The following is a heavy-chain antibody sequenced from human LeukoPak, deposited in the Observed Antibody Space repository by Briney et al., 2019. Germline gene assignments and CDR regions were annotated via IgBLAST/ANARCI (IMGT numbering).Heavy chain of an antibody. D-gene: IGHD2-2*01. J-gene: IGHJ4*02. Sequence: GGSLGLSCAASGFTFSSYWMIWVRQAPGKGLEWVANIKQDGSEKYYVDSVKGRFTISRDSAKNSLYLQMNSLRAEDTAVYYCARGSCSTTSCLEVYWGQGTLVTVSS. CDR2: IKQDGSEK. CDR1: GFTFSSYW. CDR3: ARGSCSTTSCLEVY. V-gene: IGHV3-7*01.